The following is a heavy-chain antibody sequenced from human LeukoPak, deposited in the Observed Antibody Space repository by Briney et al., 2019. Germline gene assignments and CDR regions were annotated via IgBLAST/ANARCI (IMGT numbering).Heavy chain of an antibody. D-gene: IGHD2-2*01. CDR1: GFTFSSYA. CDR2: ISYDGSNK. CDR3: ARGVVVVPAASRGAFDI. V-gene: IGHV3-30-3*01. J-gene: IGHJ3*02. Sequence: PGRSLRLSCAASGFTFSSYAMHWVRQAPGKGLEWVAVISYDGSNKYYADSVKGRFTISRDNSKNTLYLQMNSLRAEDTAVYYCARGVVVVPAASRGAFDIWGQGTMVTVSS.